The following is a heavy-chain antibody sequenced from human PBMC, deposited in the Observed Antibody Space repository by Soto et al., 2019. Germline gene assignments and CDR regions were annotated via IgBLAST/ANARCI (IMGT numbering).Heavy chain of an antibody. CDR1: GASISSYY. CDR2: VYYSGST. D-gene: IGHD4-4*01. J-gene: IGHJ3*01. CDR3: AGSQYLPHDVFGF. V-gene: IGHV4-59*01. Sequence: QVQLQESGPGLVKPSETLSLTCTVSGASISSYYWNWIRQPPGKGLEWIGYVYYSGSTDYNPSLKSRITTSVDISKNQFSLRFTSMTTADTAVYYCAGSQYLPHDVFGFWGRGTMVTVSS.